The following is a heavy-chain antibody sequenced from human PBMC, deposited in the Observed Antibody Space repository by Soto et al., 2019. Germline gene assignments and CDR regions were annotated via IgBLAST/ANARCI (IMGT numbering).Heavy chain of an antibody. CDR3: ARRGPYSSSSGTGDY. CDR1: GGSISSSSYY. Sequence: SETLSLTCTVSGGSISSSSYYWGWIRQPPGKGLEWIGSIYYSGSTYYNPSLKSRVTISVDTSKNQFSLKLSAVTAADTAVYYCARRGPYSSSSGTGDYWGQGTLVTVSS. V-gene: IGHV4-39*01. CDR2: IYYSGST. D-gene: IGHD6-6*01. J-gene: IGHJ4*02.